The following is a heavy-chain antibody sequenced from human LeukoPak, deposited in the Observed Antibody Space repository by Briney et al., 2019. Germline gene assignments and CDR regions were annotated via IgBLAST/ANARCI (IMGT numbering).Heavy chain of an antibody. CDR3: AKDLKSPRLGAFDI. J-gene: IGHJ3*02. CDR1: GFTFSSYA. Sequence: GGSLRLSCAASGFTFSSYAMHWVRQAPGKGLEWVAVISYDGSNKYYADSVKGRFTISRDNSKNTLYLQMNSLRAEDTAVYYCAKDLKSPRLGAFDIWGQGTMVTVSS. D-gene: IGHD3-9*01. V-gene: IGHV3-30*04. CDR2: ISYDGSNK.